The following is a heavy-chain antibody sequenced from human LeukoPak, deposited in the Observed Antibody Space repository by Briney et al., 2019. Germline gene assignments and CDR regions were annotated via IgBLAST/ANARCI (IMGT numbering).Heavy chain of an antibody. CDR3: ARHREVVRGVILYFDY. J-gene: IGHJ4*02. D-gene: IGHD3-10*01. V-gene: IGHV4-59*05. CDR2: IYYSGST. CDR1: GFTFSDYY. Sequence: GSLRLSCAASGFTFSDYYMSWIRQAPGKGLEWIGGIYYSGSTYYNPSLKSRVTISVDTSKNQFSLKLSSVTAADTAVYYCARHREVVRGVILYFDYWGQGTLVTVSS.